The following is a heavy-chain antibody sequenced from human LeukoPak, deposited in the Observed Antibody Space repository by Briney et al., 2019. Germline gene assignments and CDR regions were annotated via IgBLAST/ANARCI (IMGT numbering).Heavy chain of an antibody. Sequence: GGSLRLSCAASGFTFSTYWMSWVRQAPGKGLEWVANIKHDGSEQYYVDSLRGRFTISRDNAKNSLYLQMNSLRAEDTAVYYCARFSGDYWGQGTMVTVSS. CDR3: ARFSGDY. V-gene: IGHV3-7*01. J-gene: IGHJ4*02. D-gene: IGHD1-26*01. CDR2: IKHDGSEQ. CDR1: GFTFSTYW.